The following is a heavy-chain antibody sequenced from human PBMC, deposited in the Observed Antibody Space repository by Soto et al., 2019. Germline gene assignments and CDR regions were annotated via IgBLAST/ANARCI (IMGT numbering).Heavy chain of an antibody. CDR3: ARTLYGDNVDY. Sequence: QVQLVQSGAEVRWPGASVKVSCEASGYTFSTYDINWVRQAPGQGLEWMGWVNANSGNAGYAQKFQGRVTMTTSSSISTAYMELSSLRSEDTAVYYCARTLYGDNVDYWGQGTLVTVSS. CDR2: VNANSGNA. D-gene: IGHD4-17*01. J-gene: IGHJ4*02. V-gene: IGHV1-8*01. CDR1: GYTFSTYD.